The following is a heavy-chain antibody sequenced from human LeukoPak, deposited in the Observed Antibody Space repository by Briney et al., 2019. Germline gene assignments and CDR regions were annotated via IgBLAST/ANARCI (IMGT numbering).Heavy chain of an antibody. Sequence: PSETLSLTCTVSGGSISSSSYYWGWIRQPPGKGLEWIGSIYYSGSTYYNPSLKSRVTISVDTSKNQFSLKLSSVTAADTAVYYCARAPGFFSAFDIWGQGTMVTVSS. CDR2: IYYSGST. J-gene: IGHJ3*02. CDR1: GGSISSSSYY. CDR3: ARAPGFFSAFDI. V-gene: IGHV4-39*07. D-gene: IGHD1-14*01.